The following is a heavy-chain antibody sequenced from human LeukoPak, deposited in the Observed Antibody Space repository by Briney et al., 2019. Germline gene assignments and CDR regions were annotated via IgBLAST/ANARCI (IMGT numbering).Heavy chain of an antibody. J-gene: IGHJ5*02. CDR1: GGTFSSYA. CDR3: ARDGCSSTSCYPGWFDP. V-gene: IGHV1-69*13. Sequence: ASVKVSCKASGGTFSSYAISWVRQAPGQGLEWMGGIIPIFGTANYAQKFQGRATITADESTSTAYMELSSLRSEDTAVYYCARDGCSSTSCYPGWFDPWGQGTLVTVSS. CDR2: IIPIFGTA. D-gene: IGHD2-2*01.